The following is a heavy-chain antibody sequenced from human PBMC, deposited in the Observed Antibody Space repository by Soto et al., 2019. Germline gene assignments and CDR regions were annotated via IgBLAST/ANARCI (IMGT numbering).Heavy chain of an antibody. CDR1: GFSLSTRGVV. D-gene: IGHD3-22*01. CDR3: AHLNYYDSSVYSFDY. V-gene: IGHV2-5*01. J-gene: IGHJ4*02. CDR2: IYWYDDK. Sequence: QITLKESGPTLVKPTQTLTLTCTFSGFSLSTRGVVVGWIRQPPGKALEWLALIYWYDDKRYSPSLKSRLTITKDTSKNQVVLTMTNMDTVDTAPYYCAHLNYYDSSVYSFDYGGQGTLVTVSS.